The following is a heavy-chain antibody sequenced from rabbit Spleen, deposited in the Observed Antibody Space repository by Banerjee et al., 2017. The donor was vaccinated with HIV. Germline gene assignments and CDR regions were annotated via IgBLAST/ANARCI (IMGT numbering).Heavy chain of an antibody. CDR3: ARDTGSSFSSYGMDL. V-gene: IGHV1S40*01. D-gene: IGHD8-1*01. Sequence: QSLVESGGGLVKPGGTLPLTCKASGFDFSSSYYMCWVRQAPGKGLELIACIDTSSVNTADATWAKGRFTISKTSSTTVTLQMTSLTAADTATYFCARDTGSSFSSYGMDLWGPGTLVTVS. CDR1: GFDFSSSYY. CDR2: IDTSSVNT. J-gene: IGHJ6*01.